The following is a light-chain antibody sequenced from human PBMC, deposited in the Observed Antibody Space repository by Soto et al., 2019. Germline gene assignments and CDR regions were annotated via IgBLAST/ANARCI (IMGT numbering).Light chain of an antibody. V-gene: IGLV2-14*01. J-gene: IGLJ3*02. CDR1: SSDVGGYKF. CDR2: EVS. Sequence: QSALTQPASVSGSPGQSITISCTGTSSDVGGYKFVSWYQQHPGKAPKLMIYEVSNRPSGVSNRFSGPKSGNTASLTISGLQAEDEADYYCSSYTTSSTRVFGGGTQLTV. CDR3: SSYTTSSTRV.